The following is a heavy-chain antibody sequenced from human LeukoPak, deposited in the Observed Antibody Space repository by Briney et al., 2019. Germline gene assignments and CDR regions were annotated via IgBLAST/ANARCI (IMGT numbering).Heavy chain of an antibody. CDR2: ISSSGTNT. Sequence: GGSLRLSCAASGFMFSTYAMSWVRQAPGKGLEWVSSISSSGTNTYYADSVKGQFTISRDNSKNTLYLQMNTLRAEDTAVYYCAKERRPRQVGIPPLYFDYWGQGTLVTVSS. D-gene: IGHD1-26*01. CDR3: AKERRPRQVGIPPLYFDY. CDR1: GFMFSTYA. J-gene: IGHJ4*02. V-gene: IGHV3-23*01.